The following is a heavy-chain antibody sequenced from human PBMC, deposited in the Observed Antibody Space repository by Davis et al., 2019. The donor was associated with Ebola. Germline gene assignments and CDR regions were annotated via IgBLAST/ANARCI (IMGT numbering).Heavy chain of an antibody. V-gene: IGHV3-23*01. CDR3: AKVTAVAGSGLTDY. Sequence: PGGSLRLSCAVSGITIRNYAMNWVRQAPGKGLEWVSGISGSGGRTYYADSVKGRFTISRDESKNTLDLQMNRLRGEDTAMYYCAKVTAVAGSGLTDYWGQGTLVTVSS. D-gene: IGHD6-19*01. J-gene: IGHJ4*02. CDR2: ISGSGGRT. CDR1: GITIRNYA.